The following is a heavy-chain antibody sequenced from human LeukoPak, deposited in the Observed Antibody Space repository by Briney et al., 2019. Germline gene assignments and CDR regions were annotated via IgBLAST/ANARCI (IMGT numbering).Heavy chain of an antibody. D-gene: IGHD6-19*01. J-gene: IGHJ3*02. Sequence: PGGSLRLSCAASGFTFSSYEMNWVRQAPGKGLEWVSYISSSGSTMYYADSVKGRFTISRDNSKNTLSLQMNSLRAEDTAIYYCAKIRLKSEYSSGWVDAFDIWGQGTMVTVSS. CDR2: ISSSGSTM. CDR1: GFTFSSYE. CDR3: AKIRLKSEYSSGWVDAFDI. V-gene: IGHV3-48*03.